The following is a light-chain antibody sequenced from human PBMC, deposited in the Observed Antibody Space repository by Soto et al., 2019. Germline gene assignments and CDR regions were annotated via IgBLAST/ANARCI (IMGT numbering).Light chain of an antibody. J-gene: IGKJ2*01. CDR3: QQFNSYPYP. CDR1: QGIRSA. V-gene: IGKV1-13*02. Sequence: AIPLTQSPSSLSASVGDRVTITCRASQGIRSALAWYQQKPGKAPKLLIYDASSLESGVPSRFSGSGSGTDFTLTISSLQPEDFATYYCQQFNSYPYPFGQGTKLEIK. CDR2: DAS.